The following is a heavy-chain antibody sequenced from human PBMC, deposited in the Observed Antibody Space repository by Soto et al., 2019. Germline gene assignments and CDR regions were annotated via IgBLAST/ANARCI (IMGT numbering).Heavy chain of an antibody. Sequence: GESLKISCEGSGYIFMNYWIAWVRQMPGKGLEWIGLIYPGDSETRYSPSFQGQVTFSADKSINTAYLQWSSLKASDTAMYYCARQATYYDILSGYYFDYWGQGTQVTVSS. CDR1: GYIFMNYW. CDR3: ARQATYYDILSGYYFDY. V-gene: IGHV5-51*01. CDR2: IYPGDSET. D-gene: IGHD3-9*01. J-gene: IGHJ4*02.